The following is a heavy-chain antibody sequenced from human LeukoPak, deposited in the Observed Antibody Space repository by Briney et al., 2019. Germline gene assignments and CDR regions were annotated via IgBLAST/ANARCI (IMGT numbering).Heavy chain of an antibody. Sequence: GGSLRLSCAVSGFIFSDYGFHWVRQAPGKGLEWVAVTRFDGSIKQYADSVKGRLTISRDESKNTLYLQMNFLKSEDAAVYYCARGGGTRQYYFEYWGQGNLVTVSS. J-gene: IGHJ4*02. V-gene: IGHV3-33*01. CDR1: GFIFSDYG. D-gene: IGHD1-1*01. CDR3: ARGGGTRQYYFEY. CDR2: TRFDGSIK.